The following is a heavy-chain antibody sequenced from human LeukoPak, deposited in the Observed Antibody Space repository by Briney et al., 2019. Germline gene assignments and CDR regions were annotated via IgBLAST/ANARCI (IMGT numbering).Heavy chain of an antibody. D-gene: IGHD6-13*01. CDR1: GFTFSSYG. Sequence: GGSLRLSCAASGFTFSSYGMHGVRQAPGKGLEWVAVIWYDGSNKYYADSVKGRFTISRDNSKNTLYMQMTSLRAEDTAVYYCARGAYSSSWYVHYWGQGTLVTVSS. CDR3: ARGAYSSSWYVHY. CDR2: IWYDGSNK. V-gene: IGHV3-33*01. J-gene: IGHJ4*02.